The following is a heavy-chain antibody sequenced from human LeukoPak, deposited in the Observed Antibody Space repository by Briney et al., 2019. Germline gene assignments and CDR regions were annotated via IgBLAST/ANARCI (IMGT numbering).Heavy chain of an antibody. CDR1: GFTFSSYS. D-gene: IGHD3-22*01. V-gene: IGHV4-34*01. Sequence: GSLRLSCAASGFTFSSYSMNWVRQAPGKGLEWIGEINHSGSTNYNPSLKSRVTISVDTSKNQFSLKLSSVTAADTAVYYCAKVYYYDSSGYYPYWGQGTLVTVSS. CDR3: AKVYYYDSSGYYPY. CDR2: INHSGST. J-gene: IGHJ4*02.